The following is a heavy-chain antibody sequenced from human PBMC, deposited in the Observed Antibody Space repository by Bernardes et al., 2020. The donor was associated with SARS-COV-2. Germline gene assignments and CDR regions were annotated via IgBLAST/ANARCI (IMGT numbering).Heavy chain of an antibody. V-gene: IGHV4-30-4*01. Sequence: SETLSLTCTVSGGSISSGDYYWSWIRQPPGKGLEWIGYIYYSGSTYYNPSLKSRVTISVDTSKNQFSLKLSSVTAADTAVYYCARDPTTAVDTAMGPLYYYYGMDVWGQGTTVTVSS. J-gene: IGHJ6*02. CDR2: IYYSGST. D-gene: IGHD5-18*01. CDR3: ARDPTTAVDTAMGPLYYYYGMDV. CDR1: GGSISSGDYY.